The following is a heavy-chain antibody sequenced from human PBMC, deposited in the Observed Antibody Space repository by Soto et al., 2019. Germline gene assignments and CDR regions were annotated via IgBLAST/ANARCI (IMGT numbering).Heavy chain of an antibody. V-gene: IGHV1-8*01. Sequence: EQLVQSGAEVRKPGASVKVSCKDCGYTFTSYDINWVRQATGQVHEWMGWMNPNSGNTGYAQKFQGRVAMTRNTSISTAFMELSSLRSEDTAVYYCAREKVVRNDYWGQGTLVTVSS. CDR3: AREKVVRNDY. CDR1: GYTFTSYD. D-gene: IGHD2-15*01. CDR2: MNPNSGNT. J-gene: IGHJ4*02.